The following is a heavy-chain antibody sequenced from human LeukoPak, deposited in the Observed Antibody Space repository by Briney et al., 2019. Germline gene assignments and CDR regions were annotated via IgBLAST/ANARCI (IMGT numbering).Heavy chain of an antibody. Sequence: KSSETLSLTCTVSGGSISSYYWSWIRQPAGKGLEWIGRIYTSGSTNYNPSLKSRVTMSVDTSKNQFSLKLSSVTAADTAVYYCARLCSGGSCYRYYYYYMDVWGKGTTVTVSS. CDR2: IYTSGST. D-gene: IGHD2-15*01. J-gene: IGHJ6*03. CDR1: GGSISSYY. CDR3: ARLCSGGSCYRYYYYYMDV. V-gene: IGHV4-4*07.